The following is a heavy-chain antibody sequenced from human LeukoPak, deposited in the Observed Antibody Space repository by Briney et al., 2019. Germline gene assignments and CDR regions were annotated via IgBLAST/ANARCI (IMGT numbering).Heavy chain of an antibody. J-gene: IGHJ4*02. CDR1: GYTFSSYG. CDR3: ARLGCSSGWYEFDY. CDR2: ISGHNGNT. D-gene: IGHD6-19*01. V-gene: IGHV1-18*01. Sequence: ASVKVSCKASGYTFSSYGISWVRQAPGQGLEWMGWISGHNGNTNCVQKLQGRVTMTTDTSTSTAYMELRSLRSDDTAVDYCARLGCSSGWYEFDYWGQGTLVTVSS.